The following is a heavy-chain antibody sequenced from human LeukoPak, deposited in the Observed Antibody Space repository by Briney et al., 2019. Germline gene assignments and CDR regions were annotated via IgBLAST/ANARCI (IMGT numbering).Heavy chain of an antibody. D-gene: IGHD4-17*01. CDR1: GFLFSSYV. CDR3: AKLYNDYGDENFDY. J-gene: IGHJ4*02. CDR2: ISGSGGST. V-gene: IGHV3-23*01. Sequence: GGSLRLSCAASGFLFSSYVMRWVRQAPGKGLEGVSAISGSGGSTYYADSVKGRFTISRDNSKNTLYLQMNSLRAEDTAVYYCAKLYNDYGDENFDYWGQGTLVTVSS.